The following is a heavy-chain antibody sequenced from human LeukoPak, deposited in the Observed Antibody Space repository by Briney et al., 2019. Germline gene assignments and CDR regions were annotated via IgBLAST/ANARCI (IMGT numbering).Heavy chain of an antibody. J-gene: IGHJ4*02. CDR1: GVTFSNYG. Sequence: GGSLRLSCVGSGVTFSNYGMDWVRRAPGKGLEWVSSISSSSSYIWYADSVKGRFTISRDNAKNSLYLQMNSLRAEDTAVYYCARERDCGRSSCVAHYFDFWSQGTLVTVSA. D-gene: IGHD2-15*01. CDR2: ISSSSSYI. CDR3: ARERDCGRSSCVAHYFDF. V-gene: IGHV3-21*01.